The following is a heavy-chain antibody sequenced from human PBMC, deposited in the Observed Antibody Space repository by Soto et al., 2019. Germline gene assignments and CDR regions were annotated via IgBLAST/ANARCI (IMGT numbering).Heavy chain of an antibody. V-gene: IGHV1-3*01. CDR1: GYTFTSYF. CDR3: ARLPAAPYYYYDMDV. CDR2: INAGNGNT. D-gene: IGHD2-2*01. J-gene: IGHJ6*02. Sequence: ASVKVSCKASGYTFTSYFLHWVRQAPGQRLEWMGWINAGNGNTKYSQKFQGRVTITSDTSASTAYMELSSLRSEGTAVYYCARLPAAPYYYYDMDVWGQGTSVTVSS.